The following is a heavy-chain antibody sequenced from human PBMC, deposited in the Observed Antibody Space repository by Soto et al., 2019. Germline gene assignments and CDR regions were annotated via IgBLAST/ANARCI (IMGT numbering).Heavy chain of an antibody. J-gene: IGHJ4*02. CDR2: INHSGST. CDR1: GGSFSGYY. D-gene: IGHD2-8*02. CDR3: ARDKITGLFDY. Sequence: QVQLQQWGAGLLKPSDTLSLTCAVYGGSFSGYYWTWFRQPPGTGLEWIGEINHSGSTNYNPSLKSRVTISVDTSKNQFSLKLTSVTAADTAVYYCARDKITGLFDYWGQGTLVTVSS. V-gene: IGHV4-34*01.